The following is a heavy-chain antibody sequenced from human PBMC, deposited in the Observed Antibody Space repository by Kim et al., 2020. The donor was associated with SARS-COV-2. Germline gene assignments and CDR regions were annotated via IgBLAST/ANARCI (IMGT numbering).Heavy chain of an antibody. Sequence: DSVKGRFTISRDNSKNTLYLQRNSLRAEDTAVYYCAKGPTYSGYDVAFDYWGQGTLVTVSS. D-gene: IGHD5-12*01. CDR3: AKGPTYSGYDVAFDY. V-gene: IGHV3-23*03. J-gene: IGHJ4*02.